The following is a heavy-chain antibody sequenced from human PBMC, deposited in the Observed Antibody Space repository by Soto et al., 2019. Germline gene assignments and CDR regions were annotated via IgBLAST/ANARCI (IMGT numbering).Heavy chain of an antibody. D-gene: IGHD2-15*01. Sequence: GGSLRLSCAASGFTFSSYGMHWVRQAPGKGLEWVAVIWYDGSNKYYADSVKGRFTISRDNSKNTLYLQMNSLRAEDTAVYYCARDLRKGYGFAFDIWGQGTMVTVSS. V-gene: IGHV3-33*01. CDR3: ARDLRKGYGFAFDI. CDR1: GFTFSSYG. J-gene: IGHJ3*02. CDR2: IWYDGSNK.